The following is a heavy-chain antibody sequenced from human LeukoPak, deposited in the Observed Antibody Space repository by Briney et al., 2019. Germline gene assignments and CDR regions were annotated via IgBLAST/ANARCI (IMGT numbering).Heavy chain of an antibody. CDR1: GGSITNNY. Sequence: SETLSLTCTVSGGSITNNYWAWIRQPPGKGLEWIGYTHDSGNSNYNPSLKSRVTISVDKSKNQFSLKLSSVTAADTAVYYCARGGDTAMALDYWGQGTLVTVSS. CDR2: THDSGNS. J-gene: IGHJ4*02. V-gene: IGHV4-59*12. CDR3: ARGGDTAMALDY. D-gene: IGHD5-18*01.